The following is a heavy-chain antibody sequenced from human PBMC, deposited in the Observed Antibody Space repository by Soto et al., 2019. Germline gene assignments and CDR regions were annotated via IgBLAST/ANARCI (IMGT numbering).Heavy chain of an antibody. J-gene: IGHJ5*02. Sequence: GGSLRLSCAASGFTVSSNYMSWVRQAPGKGLAWVSVIYSGGSTYYADSVKGRFTISRDNSKNTLYLQMNSLRAEDTAVYYCAKNARYSGYDFSWGQGTLVTVSS. V-gene: IGHV3-66*01. CDR1: GFTVSSNY. CDR3: AKNARYSGYDFS. CDR2: IYSGGST. D-gene: IGHD5-12*01.